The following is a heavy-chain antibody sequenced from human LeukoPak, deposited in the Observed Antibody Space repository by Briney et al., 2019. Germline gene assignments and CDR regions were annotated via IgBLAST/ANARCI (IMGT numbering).Heavy chain of an antibody. CDR1: GGTFSSYA. J-gene: IGHJ4*02. Sequence: SVKVSCKASGGTFSSYAISWVRQAPGQGLEWMRGIIPIFGTANYAQKFQGRVTITADESTSTAYMELSSLRSEDTAVYYCAREVLSLRVAGTHFDYWGQGTLVTVSS. CDR3: AREVLSLRVAGTHFDY. CDR2: IIPIFGTA. V-gene: IGHV1-69*13. D-gene: IGHD6-19*01.